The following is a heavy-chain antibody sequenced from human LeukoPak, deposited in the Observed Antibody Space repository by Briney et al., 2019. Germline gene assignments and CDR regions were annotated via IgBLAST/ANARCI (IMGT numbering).Heavy chain of an antibody. CDR1: GGSISSGGYY. V-gene: IGHV4-30-4*08. CDR3: ARSYCSSTSCLFDY. D-gene: IGHD2-2*01. CDR2: IYYSGST. Sequence: SQTLSLTCTVSGGSISSGGYYWSWLRQHPGKGLEWIGYIYYSGSTYYNPSLKSRVTISVDTSKNQFSLKLSSVTAADTAVYYCARSYCSSTSCLFDYWGQGTLVTVSS. J-gene: IGHJ4*02.